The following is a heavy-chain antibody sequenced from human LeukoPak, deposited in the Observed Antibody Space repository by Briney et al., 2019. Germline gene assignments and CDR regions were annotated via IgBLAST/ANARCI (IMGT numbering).Heavy chain of an antibody. V-gene: IGHV1-8*01. Sequence: ASVKVSCKASGYTFTSYDINWVRQATGQGLEWMGWMNPNSGNTGYAQKFQGRVTMTRNTSISTAYMELSSLRSEDTAVYYCARSRRYCSGGSCYSILGYWGQGTLVTVSS. CDR1: GYTFTSYD. CDR2: MNPNSGNT. D-gene: IGHD2-15*01. J-gene: IGHJ4*02. CDR3: ARSRRYCSGGSCYSILGY.